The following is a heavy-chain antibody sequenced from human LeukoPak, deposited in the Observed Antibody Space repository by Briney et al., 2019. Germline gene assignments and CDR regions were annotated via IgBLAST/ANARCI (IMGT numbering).Heavy chain of an antibody. CDR2: ISYDGSNK. CDR3: AKVALIAARLGHFDY. D-gene: IGHD6-6*01. V-gene: IGHV3-30*18. J-gene: IGHJ4*02. CDR1: GFTFTSYG. Sequence: GGSLRLSCAASGFTFTSYGMHWVRQAPGKGLEWVAVISYDGSNKYYADSVKGRFTNSRDNSKNTLYLQMNSLRAEDTAVYYCAKVALIAARLGHFDYWGQGPLVTVSS.